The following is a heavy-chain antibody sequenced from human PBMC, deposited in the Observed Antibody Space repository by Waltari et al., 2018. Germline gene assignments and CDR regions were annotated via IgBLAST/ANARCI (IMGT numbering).Heavy chain of an antibody. D-gene: IGHD6-19*01. Sequence: QVQLQQSGPGLVKPSQTLSLTCAISGDSVSSNSAPWKWNRQSPSRGLEWLGRTYYRSKWYNDYAVYVKSRITINPDTSKNQFSLQLNSVTPEDTAVYYCARAVAGSVWTFDYWGQGTLVTVSS. CDR2: TYYRSKWYN. J-gene: IGHJ4*02. CDR3: ARAVAGSVWTFDY. V-gene: IGHV6-1*01. CDR1: GDSVSSNSAP.